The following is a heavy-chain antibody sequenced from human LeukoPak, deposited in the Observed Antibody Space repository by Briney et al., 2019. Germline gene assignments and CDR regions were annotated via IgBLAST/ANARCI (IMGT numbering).Heavy chain of an antibody. Sequence: GGSLRLSCAASGFTFSSYSMNWVRQAPGKGLEWVSSISSSSSYIYYADSVKGRFTISRDNAKNSLYLQMNSLRAEDTAVYYCAREIAAAGTGFDYWGQGTLVTVSS. CDR2: ISSSSSYI. V-gene: IGHV3-21*04. D-gene: IGHD6-13*01. CDR1: GFTFSSYS. J-gene: IGHJ4*02. CDR3: AREIAAAGTGFDY.